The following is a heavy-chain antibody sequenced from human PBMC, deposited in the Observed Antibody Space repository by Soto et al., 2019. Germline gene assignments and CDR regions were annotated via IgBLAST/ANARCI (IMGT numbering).Heavy chain of an antibody. Sequence: SVKVSCKASGGTFSSYAISWVRQAPGQGLEWMGGIIPIFGTANYAQKFQGRVTITADKSTSTAYMELSSLRSEDTAVYYCARTLYPTYYYDSSGYYYFDYWGQGTLVTVSS. D-gene: IGHD3-22*01. J-gene: IGHJ4*02. CDR1: GGTFSSYA. CDR2: IIPIFGTA. CDR3: ARTLYPTYYYDSSGYYYFDY. V-gene: IGHV1-69*06.